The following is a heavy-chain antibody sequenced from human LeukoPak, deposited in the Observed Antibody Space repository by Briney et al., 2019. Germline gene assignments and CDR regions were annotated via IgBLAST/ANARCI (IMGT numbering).Heavy chain of an antibody. CDR1: GCSICSDY. CDR2: IYTTGST. CDR3: GRRPGGYWYFDL. Sequence: SETLSLTCTVSGCSICSDYWTWIRQPAGKGLEWIGRIYTTGSTNYNPSLKSRVTISVDTSKNQFSLLQSTSPTADNTVYYCGRRPGGYWYFDLWGRGTLVTVSS. J-gene: IGHJ2*01. V-gene: IGHV4-4*07. D-gene: IGHD3-16*01.